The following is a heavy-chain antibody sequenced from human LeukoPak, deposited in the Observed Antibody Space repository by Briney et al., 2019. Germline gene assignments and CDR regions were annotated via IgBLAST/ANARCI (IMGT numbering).Heavy chain of an antibody. CDR1: GGSINSGNYY. J-gene: IGHJ4*02. V-gene: IGHV4-39*01. CDR3: ARQVYPYTSSWPYHSDY. D-gene: IGHD6-13*01. Sequence: SETLSLTCSVSGGSINSGNYYWVWMRQPPGKGLEWIGSVFHSGNTYYNPSLKSRVTISVDTSNNQFSLRLTSVTAADTAMYYCARQVYPYTSSWPYHSDYWGQGTLVTVSS. CDR2: VFHSGNT.